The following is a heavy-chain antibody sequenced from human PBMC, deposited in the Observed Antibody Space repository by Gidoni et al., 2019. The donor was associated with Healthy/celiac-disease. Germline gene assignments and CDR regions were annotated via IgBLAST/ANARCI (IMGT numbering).Heavy chain of an antibody. J-gene: IGHJ4*02. Sequence: EVQLVESGGGLVQPGGSLRLSCAASGFTVSSNYMSWVRQAPGKGLEWVSVIYSGGITYYADSVKGRFTISRHNSKNTLYLQMNSLRAEDTAVYYCATGVVVTAQTESFFDYWGQGTLVTVSS. CDR1: GFTVSSNY. CDR2: IYSGGIT. CDR3: ATGVVVTAQTESFFDY. D-gene: IGHD2-21*02. V-gene: IGHV3-53*04.